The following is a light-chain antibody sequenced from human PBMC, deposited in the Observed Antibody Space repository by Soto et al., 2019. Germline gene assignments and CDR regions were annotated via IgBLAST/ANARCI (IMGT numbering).Light chain of an antibody. CDR1: QSVNSNF. CDR2: GSS. Sequence: EIVLTQSPGTLSLSPGERDTLSCRTSQSVNSNFLAWYQQKPGQAPRLLVYGSSTRAAGVPDRFSGSGSGTDFTLTISRLEPEDFAVYYCQQYGRSPLLYTFGQGTKLGVK. V-gene: IGKV3-20*01. J-gene: IGKJ2*01. CDR3: QQYGRSPLLYT.